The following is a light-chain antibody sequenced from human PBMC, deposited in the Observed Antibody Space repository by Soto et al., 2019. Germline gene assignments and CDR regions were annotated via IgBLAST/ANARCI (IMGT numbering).Light chain of an antibody. CDR3: QQYGSSPGWT. V-gene: IGKV3-20*01. CDR2: GAS. Sequence: EIVLTQSPGTLSLSPGERATLSCRASQSVSNSYLAWYQHKPGQAPRLLIYGASSRVTGIPDRFSGSGSGTDFTLTISRLEPEDFAVYYCQQYGSSPGWTFGQGTNVEIK. CDR1: QSVSNSY. J-gene: IGKJ1*01.